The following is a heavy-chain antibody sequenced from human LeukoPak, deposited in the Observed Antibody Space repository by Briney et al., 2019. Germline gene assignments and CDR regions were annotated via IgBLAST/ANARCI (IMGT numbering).Heavy chain of an antibody. Sequence: PSETLSLTCTVSGGSISSGSYYWSWLRQPAGTGLEWIGRIYTSGSTNYNPSLKSRVTISVDKSKNQFSLKLSSVTAAATAVYYCARRPGIAAAWGQGTLVTVSS. CDR1: GGSISSGSYY. CDR3: ARRPGIAAA. CDR2: IYTSGST. J-gene: IGHJ4*02. D-gene: IGHD6-13*01. V-gene: IGHV4-61*02.